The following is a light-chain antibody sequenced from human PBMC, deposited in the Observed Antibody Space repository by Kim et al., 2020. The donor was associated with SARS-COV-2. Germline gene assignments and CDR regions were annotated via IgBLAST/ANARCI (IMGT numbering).Light chain of an antibody. J-gene: IGLJ3*02. Sequence: SVAQGQTASITCSGDKLGDKYACWYQQKPGQSPVLVIYQDSKRPSGIPERFSGSNSGNKATLTISGTQAMDEADYYCQAWDSSTAVSGGGTQLTVL. V-gene: IGLV3-1*01. CDR3: QAWDSSTAV. CDR1: KLGDKY. CDR2: QDS.